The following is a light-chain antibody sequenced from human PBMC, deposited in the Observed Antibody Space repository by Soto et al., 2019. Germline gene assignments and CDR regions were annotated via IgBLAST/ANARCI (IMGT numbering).Light chain of an antibody. V-gene: IGKV3-20*01. CDR3: QQYGRT. Sequence: EIVMTQXXATXSXSPXESATLSCMASQSVSNNYLAWYQQKPGQAPRLVIYGASSRGTGIPDRFSASGSGTDFTLTISRLEPEDFAVYYCQQYGRTFGQGTKVDI. CDR1: QSVSNNY. J-gene: IGKJ1*01. CDR2: GAS.